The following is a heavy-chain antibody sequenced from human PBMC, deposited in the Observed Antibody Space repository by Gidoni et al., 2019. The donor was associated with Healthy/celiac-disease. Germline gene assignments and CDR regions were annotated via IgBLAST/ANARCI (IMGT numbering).Heavy chain of an antibody. CDR2: IIPILGTA. CDR1: GGTFSSYA. V-gene: IGHV1-69*01. CDR3: AREADAFDI. Sequence: QVQLVQSGAEVKKPGSSVKFPCTASGGTFSSYANSWVRQDPGQGLEWMGGIIPILGTANYAQKFQGRVTITADESTSTAYMELSSRRSEDTAVYYCAREADAFDIWGQGTMVTVSS. J-gene: IGHJ3*02.